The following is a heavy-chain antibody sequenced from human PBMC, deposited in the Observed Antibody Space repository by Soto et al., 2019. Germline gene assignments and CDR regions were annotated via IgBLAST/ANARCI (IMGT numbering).Heavy chain of an antibody. V-gene: IGHV4-34*01. J-gene: IGHJ4*02. Sequence: QVQLQQWGAGLLKPSETLSLTCAVYGGSFSDYYWSWVRQPPGKGLEWIGEINHSGSTNYNPSLKGRVTFSVDTSKNQFSLKLSSVTAADTAVYYCATLKGYGYGYRVWPYWGQGTLVTVSS. D-gene: IGHD5-18*01. CDR2: INHSGST. CDR3: ATLKGYGYGYRVWPY. CDR1: GGSFSDYY.